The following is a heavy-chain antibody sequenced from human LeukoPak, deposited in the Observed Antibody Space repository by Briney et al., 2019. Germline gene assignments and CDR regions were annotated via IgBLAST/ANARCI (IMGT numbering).Heavy chain of an antibody. CDR2: VTSRGGT. D-gene: IGHD6-19*01. J-gene: IGHJ4*01. V-gene: IGHV3-23*01. CDR3: ATTRPYGTTWAGAFED. CDR1: GFILSSHG. Sequence: GGSLRLSCAASGFILSSHGMSRVRQAPGKRLEWVSTVTSRGGTDYTDSVKGRFIISRDNSKNTLLLQMNSLRAEDTAVYYCATTRPYGTTWAGAFEDWGQGTPVTVSS.